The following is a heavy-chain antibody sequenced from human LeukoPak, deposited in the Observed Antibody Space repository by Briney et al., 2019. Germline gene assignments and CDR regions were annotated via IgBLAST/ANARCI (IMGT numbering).Heavy chain of an antibody. J-gene: IGHJ4*02. Sequence: GGSLRLSCAASGFTFSSYGMSWVRQAPGKGLEWVSVISGSGDSTYYADSVKGRFTISRDNSKNTLYLQMNSLRAEDTAVYYCAKARSSSSFDYWGQGILVTVSS. CDR1: GFTFSSYG. D-gene: IGHD6-6*01. CDR2: ISGSGDST. V-gene: IGHV3-23*01. CDR3: AKARSSSSFDY.